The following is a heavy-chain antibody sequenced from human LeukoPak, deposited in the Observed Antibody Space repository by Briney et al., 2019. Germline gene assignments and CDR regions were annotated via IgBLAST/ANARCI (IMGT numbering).Heavy chain of an antibody. J-gene: IGHJ4*02. CDR2: IYHSGST. Sequence: PSETLSLTCTVSGYSISSGYYWGWIRQPPGKGLEWIGSIYHSGSTYYNPSLKSRVTISVDTSKNQFSLKLSSVAAADTAVYYCARDEGGFAVAGKYYFDYWGQGTLVTVSS. CDR1: GYSISSGYY. V-gene: IGHV4-38-2*02. CDR3: ARDEGGFAVAGKYYFDY. D-gene: IGHD6-19*01.